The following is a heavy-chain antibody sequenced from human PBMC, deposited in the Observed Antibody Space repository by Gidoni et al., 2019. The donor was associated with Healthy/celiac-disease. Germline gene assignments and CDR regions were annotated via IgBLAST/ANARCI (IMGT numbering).Heavy chain of an antibody. CDR1: GGSISSSSYY. Sequence: QLQLPESGPGLVKPSETLSLTCTVSGGSISSSSYYWGWIRQPPGKGLEWIGSIYYSGSTYYNPSLKSRVTISVDTSKNQFSLKLSSVTAADTAVYYCARRCVGMELEKNGTWGQGTLVTVSS. V-gene: IGHV4-39*01. D-gene: IGHD1-26*01. CDR2: IYYSGST. CDR3: ARRCVGMELEKNGT. J-gene: IGHJ5*02.